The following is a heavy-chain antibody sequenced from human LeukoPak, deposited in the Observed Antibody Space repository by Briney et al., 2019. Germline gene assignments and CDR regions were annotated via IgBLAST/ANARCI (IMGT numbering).Heavy chain of an antibody. CDR1: GGSISSSSYY. CDR3: ARDRPQWLARGDFDY. CDR2: IYYSGST. J-gene: IGHJ4*02. Sequence: SETLSLTCTVSGGSISSSSYYWGWIRQPPGKGLEWIGSIYYSGSTYYNPSLKSRVTISVDTSKNQLSLKLSSVTAADTAVYYCARDRPQWLARGDFDYWGQGTLVTVSS. D-gene: IGHD6-19*01. V-gene: IGHV4-39*07.